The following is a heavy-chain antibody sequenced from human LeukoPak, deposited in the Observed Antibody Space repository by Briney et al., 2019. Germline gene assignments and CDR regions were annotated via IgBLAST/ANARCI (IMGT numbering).Heavy chain of an antibody. CDR3: ARAGITPRRYYGMDV. V-gene: IGHV3-74*01. D-gene: IGHD3-10*01. CDR2: INSDGSST. CDR1: GFTFSSYW. J-gene: IGHJ6*04. Sequence: PGGSLRLSCAAPGFTFSSYWMHWVRQAPGKGLVWVSRINSDGSSTSYADSVKGRFTISRDNAKNTLYLQMNSLRAEDTAVYYCARAGITPRRYYGMDVWGKGTTVTVSS.